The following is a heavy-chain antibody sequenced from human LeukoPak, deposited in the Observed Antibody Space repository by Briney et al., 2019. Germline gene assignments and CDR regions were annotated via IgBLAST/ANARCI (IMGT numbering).Heavy chain of an antibody. CDR1: GFTSSSHS. D-gene: IGHD5-24*01. CDR3: ARWRGLQSEFDC. Sequence: GGSLRLSCAASGFTSSSHSMGWDRQAPGKGLECVATIGLDGAQKDFVDSVKGRFTLSRDNAKNSLFLEMNRLRVEDTAVYYCARWRGLQSEFDCWGQGTLVTVSS. J-gene: IGHJ4*02. CDR2: IGLDGAQK. V-gene: IGHV3-7*01.